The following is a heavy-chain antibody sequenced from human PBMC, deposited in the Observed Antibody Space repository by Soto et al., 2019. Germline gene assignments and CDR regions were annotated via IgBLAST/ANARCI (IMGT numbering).Heavy chain of an antibody. CDR2: INAGNGNT. CDR1: GYTFTSYA. Sequence: ASVKGSCKASGYTFTSYAMHWVRQAPGQRLEWMGWINAGNGNTKYSQKFQGRVTITRDTSASTAYMELSSLRSEDTAVYYCARAATIYGVVITGGAFEIWGQGTMVSVSS. J-gene: IGHJ3*02. V-gene: IGHV1-3*01. CDR3: ARAATIYGVVITGGAFEI. D-gene: IGHD3-3*01.